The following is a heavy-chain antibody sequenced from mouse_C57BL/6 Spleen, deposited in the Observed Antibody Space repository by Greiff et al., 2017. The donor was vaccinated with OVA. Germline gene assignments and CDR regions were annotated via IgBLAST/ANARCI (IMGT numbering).Heavy chain of an antibody. CDR1: GYTFTSYW. J-gene: IGHJ2*01. CDR2: IDPNSGGT. CDR3: ARSKVLDWDNFDY. V-gene: IGHV1-72*01. Sequence: VQLQQSGAELVKPGASVKLSCKASGYTFTSYWMHWVKQRPGRGLEWIGRIDPNSGGTKYNEKFKSKATLTVDKPSSTAYMQLSSLTSEDSAVYYCARSKVLDWDNFDYWGQGTTLTVSS. D-gene: IGHD4-1*01.